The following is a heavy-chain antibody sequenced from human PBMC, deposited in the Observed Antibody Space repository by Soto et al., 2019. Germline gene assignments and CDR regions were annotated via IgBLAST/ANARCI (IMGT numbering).Heavy chain of an antibody. D-gene: IGHD4-17*01. J-gene: IGHJ4*02. CDR3: ARVGPGDYCSDY. V-gene: IGHV3-33*01. CDR1: GFTFSDYG. CDR2: IWHDGSNK. Sequence: QVQLVESGGGVVQPGRSLRLSCEGSGFTFSDYGIHWVRQAPGKGREWVAVIWHDGSNKYYADSVKGRFIISRDNSRNTVYLQMNSLRAEDTAVYYCARVGPGDYCSDYRGQGTLVSVSS.